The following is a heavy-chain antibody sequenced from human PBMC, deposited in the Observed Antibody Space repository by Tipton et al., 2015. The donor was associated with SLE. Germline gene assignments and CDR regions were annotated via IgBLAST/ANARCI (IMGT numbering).Heavy chain of an antibody. CDR2: IYTNENT. CDR1: GGSISGYY. J-gene: IGHJ5*02. CDR3: ARLHGYSYGLNWFDP. Sequence: TLSLTCTVSGGSISGYYWSWIRQPAGGGLEWIGRIYTNENTNYNPSLKSRVTMSVDTSKNQFSLRLTSVIAADTAVYYCARLHGYSYGLNWFDPWGQGTLISVFS. D-gene: IGHD5-18*01. V-gene: IGHV4-4*07.